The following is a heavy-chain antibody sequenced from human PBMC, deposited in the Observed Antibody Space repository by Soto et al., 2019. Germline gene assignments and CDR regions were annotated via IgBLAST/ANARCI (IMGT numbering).Heavy chain of an antibody. CDR2: ISYDGSNK. CDR1: GFTFSSYA. D-gene: IGHD7-27*01. J-gene: IGHJ6*02. V-gene: IGHV3-30-3*01. Sequence: QVQLVESGGGVVQPGRSLRLSCAASGFTFSSYAMHWVRQAPGKGLEWVAVISYDGSNKYYADSVKGRFTISRDNSKNPLYLQMNSLRAEDTAVYYCARDLTYYYYGMDVWGQATTVTVSS. CDR3: ARDLTYYYYGMDV.